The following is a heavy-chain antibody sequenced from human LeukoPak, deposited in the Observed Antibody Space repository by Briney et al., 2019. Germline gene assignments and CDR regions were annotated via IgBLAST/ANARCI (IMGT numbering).Heavy chain of an antibody. CDR1: GGSISSGGYS. J-gene: IGHJ5*02. V-gene: IGHV4-30-2*01. CDR3: ARASLGYCTNGVCPTRVDP. D-gene: IGHD2-8*01. Sequence: SETLSLTCAVSGGSISSGGYSWSWIRQPPGKGLEWIGYIYHSGSTYYNPSLKSRVIISVDRSKNQFSLKLSSVTAADTAVYYCARASLGYCTNGVCPTRVDPWGQGTLVTVSS. CDR2: IYHSGST.